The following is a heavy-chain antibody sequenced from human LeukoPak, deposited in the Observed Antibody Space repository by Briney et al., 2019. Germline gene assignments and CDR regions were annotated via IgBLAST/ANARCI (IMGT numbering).Heavy chain of an antibody. Sequence: PGGSLRLSCAASGFTFYGYGMSWVRQAPGKGLEWVSGIIWSGGSTDYADSVKGRFTIARDNAKNSLYLQMNSLRAEDTALYYFARDLYLQRYSSGVSCSGFNHWRGGPLVSVSS. D-gene: IGHD2-15*01. V-gene: IGHV3-20*04. CDR1: GFTFYGYG. CDR3: ARDLYLQRYSSGVSCSGFNH. J-gene: IGHJ4*02. CDR2: IIWSGGST.